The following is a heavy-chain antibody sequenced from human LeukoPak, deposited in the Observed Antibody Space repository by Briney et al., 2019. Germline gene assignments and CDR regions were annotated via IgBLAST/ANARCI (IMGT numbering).Heavy chain of an antibody. J-gene: IGHJ5*02. CDR3: AHVLRYFDWLFFDP. D-gene: IGHD3-9*01. CDR1: GGSISSYY. Sequence: SETLSLTCTVSGGSISSYYWSWIRQPPGKGLEWIGYIYYSGSTNYNPSLKGRVTISVDTSKNQFSLKLSSVTAADTAVYYCAHVLRYFDWLFFDPWGQGTLVTVSS. V-gene: IGHV4-59*01. CDR2: IYYSGST.